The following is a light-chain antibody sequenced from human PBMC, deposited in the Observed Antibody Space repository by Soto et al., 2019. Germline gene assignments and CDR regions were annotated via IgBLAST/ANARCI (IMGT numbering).Light chain of an antibody. CDR1: QGIRNF. CDR3: QKYSSVPV. CDR2: AAT. Sequence: DIQMTQSPPSLSASVGDRVTITCRASQGIRNFVAWYQQKPGKAPKLLIYAATTLQSGVPSRFSSSGSVTDFTLTINSLQPEDVATYSCQKYSSVPVFGPGTKVEIK. V-gene: IGKV1-27*01. J-gene: IGKJ3*01.